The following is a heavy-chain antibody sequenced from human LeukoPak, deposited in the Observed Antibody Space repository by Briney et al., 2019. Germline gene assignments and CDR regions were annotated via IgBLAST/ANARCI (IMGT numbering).Heavy chain of an antibody. CDR1: GFTFSSYA. CDR3: ARTYFYYYGMDV. CDR2: FYGANNT. V-gene: IGHV3-66*01. Sequence: GGSLRLSCAASGFTFSSYAMSWVRQAPGKGLEWVSVFYGANNTYYADSVKGRFTISRDNSKNTLYLQMNSLRAEDTAVYYCARTYFYYYGMDVWGQGTAVTVSS. D-gene: IGHD2/OR15-2a*01. J-gene: IGHJ6*02.